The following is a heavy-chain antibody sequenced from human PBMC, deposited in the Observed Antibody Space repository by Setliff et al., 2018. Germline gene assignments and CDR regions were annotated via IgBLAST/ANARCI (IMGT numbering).Heavy chain of an antibody. CDR2: IIPIFGTA. CDR1: GYTFTSYY. Sequence: SVKVSCKASGYTFTSYYMHWVRQAPGQGLEWMGGIIPIFGTANYAQKFQGRVTITADESTSTAYMELSSLRSEDTAVYYCARVGFYDILTGATNYYYGMDVWGQGTTVTVSS. CDR3: ARVGFYDILTGATNYYYGMDV. V-gene: IGHV1-69*13. D-gene: IGHD3-9*01. J-gene: IGHJ6*02.